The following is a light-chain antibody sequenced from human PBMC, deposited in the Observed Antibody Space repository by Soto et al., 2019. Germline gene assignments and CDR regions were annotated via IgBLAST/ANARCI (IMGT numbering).Light chain of an antibody. CDR2: AAS. V-gene: IGKV1-39*01. Sequence: DIQMTQSPSSLSASVGDRVTITCRASQSISSYLNWYQLKPGKAPKFLIFAASSLQSGVPSRFSGSGSRTDFTLTISSLQPEDSATYYCQQTYSTPYTLAQGTKLEIK. CDR3: QQTYSTPYT. J-gene: IGKJ2*01. CDR1: QSISSY.